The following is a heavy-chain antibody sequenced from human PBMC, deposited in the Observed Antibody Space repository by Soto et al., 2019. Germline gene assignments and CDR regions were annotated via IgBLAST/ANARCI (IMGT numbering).Heavy chain of an antibody. D-gene: IGHD3-22*01. CDR2: IWNDGIRK. Sequence: PGGSLRLSCAASGFTFSRHGMHWVRQAPGKGLEWVALIWNDGIRKVYVDSVKGRFTISRDNSKNTLDLQMNSLRAEDTAVYYCARDDAYEANAFDYWGPGTLVTVSS. J-gene: IGHJ4*02. V-gene: IGHV3-33*01. CDR3: ARDDAYEANAFDY. CDR1: GFTFSRHG.